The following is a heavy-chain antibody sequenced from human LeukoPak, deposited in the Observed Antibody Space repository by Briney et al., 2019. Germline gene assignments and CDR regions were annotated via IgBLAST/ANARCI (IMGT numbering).Heavy chain of an antibody. CDR3: ARDRIAVAGTRGYNWFDP. J-gene: IGHJ5*02. Sequence: SQNLSLTCTVSGVSISSGSYYWSWIRQPAGKGLEWIGRIYTSGSTNYNPSLDSRVTISVDTSKNQFSLKLSSVTAADTAVYYCARDRIAVAGTRGYNWFDPWGQGTLVTVSS. D-gene: IGHD6-19*01. CDR2: IYTSGST. V-gene: IGHV4-61*02. CDR1: GVSISSGSYY.